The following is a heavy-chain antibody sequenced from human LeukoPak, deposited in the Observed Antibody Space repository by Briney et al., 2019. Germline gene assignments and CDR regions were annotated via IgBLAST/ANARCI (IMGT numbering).Heavy chain of an antibody. Sequence: PPETLSLTCSVSGVPISAYYWSWIRQPAGKGLEWIGRIYPGESIYASENTNYNPSLKSRVSMSGDTSKNQVSLKLRSVTAADTAVYYCARDPTTVTTIFDSWGQGTLVTVSS. CDR3: ARDPTTVTTIFDS. CDR1: GVPISAYY. J-gene: IGHJ4*02. CDR2: IYPGESIYASENT. V-gene: IGHV4-4*07. D-gene: IGHD4-17*01.